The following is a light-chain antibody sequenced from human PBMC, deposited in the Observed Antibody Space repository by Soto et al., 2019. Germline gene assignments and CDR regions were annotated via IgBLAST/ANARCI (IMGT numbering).Light chain of an antibody. V-gene: IGKV3-15*01. CDR1: QSVSNN. CDR2: GAS. CDR3: HQYNNWPPTWT. J-gene: IGKJ1*01. Sequence: EIVMTQSPATLSVSPGESATLSCRASQSVSNNLAWYQQKPGQAPRLLIYGASTRATGFPARFSGSGSGTEFTLTISSLQSEDLAVYYCHQYNNWPPTWTFGQGTKVEIK.